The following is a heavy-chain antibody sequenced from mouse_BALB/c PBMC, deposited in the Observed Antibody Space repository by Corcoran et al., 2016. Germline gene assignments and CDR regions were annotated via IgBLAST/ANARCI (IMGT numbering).Heavy chain of an antibody. D-gene: IGHD1-1*01. V-gene: IGHV1-18*01. CDR2: INPYNGGT. Sequence: EVQLQQSGPELVKPGASMKISCKASGYSFTGYTMNWVKQSHGNNLEWIGLINPYNGGTSYNQKFKGKATLTVDKSSSTAYIELLSLTSEDSEVYYCAFTAVVATGAMDYWGQGTSVTVSS. J-gene: IGHJ4*01. CDR1: GYSFTGYT. CDR3: AFTAVVATGAMDY.